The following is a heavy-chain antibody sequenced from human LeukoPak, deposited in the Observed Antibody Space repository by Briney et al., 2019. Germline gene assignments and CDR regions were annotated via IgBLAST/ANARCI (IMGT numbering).Heavy chain of an antibody. CDR3: TRGRAGYPLRDYFDY. V-gene: IGHV1-18*01. D-gene: IGHD3-9*01. CDR2: VSPYNGNT. J-gene: IGHJ4*02. CDR1: GYTFTSYG. Sequence: ASVKVSCKASGYTFTSYGISWVRRAPGQGLEWMGWVSPYNGNTNYAQKFQGRVSMTTDTSTSTAYMELMSLRADDTAVYYCTRGRAGYPLRDYFDYWGQGTLVTVSS.